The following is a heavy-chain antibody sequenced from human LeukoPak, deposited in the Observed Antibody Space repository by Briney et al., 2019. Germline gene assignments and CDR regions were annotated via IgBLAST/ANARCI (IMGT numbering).Heavy chain of an antibody. CDR1: GDSVSSNSAA. J-gene: IGHJ4*02. D-gene: IGHD1-1*01. CDR2: TYYRSKLYT. CDR3: VRDVTGFDY. V-gene: IGHV6-1*01. Sequence: SQTLSLTCALSGDSVSSNSAAWNWIRQSPSRGLEWLGRTYYRSKLYTDFALSVKSRITINPDTSKNQSSLQLNSVTPDDTAVYYCVRDVTGFDYWGQGTLVAVSS.